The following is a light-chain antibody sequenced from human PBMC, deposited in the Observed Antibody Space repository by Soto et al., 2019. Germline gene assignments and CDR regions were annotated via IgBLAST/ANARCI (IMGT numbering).Light chain of an antibody. Sequence: DVVMTQSPLSLPVTLGQPASISCRSSQSLVHSDGNTYLNWFQQRPGQSPRRLIYKVSNRDSGVPDRFSGSGSGAEFTLKISRVEAEDVGLYYCMQGTHWPWTFGQGTRVEIK. CDR3: MQGTHWPWT. CDR1: QSLVHSDGNTY. V-gene: IGKV2-30*02. CDR2: KVS. J-gene: IGKJ1*01.